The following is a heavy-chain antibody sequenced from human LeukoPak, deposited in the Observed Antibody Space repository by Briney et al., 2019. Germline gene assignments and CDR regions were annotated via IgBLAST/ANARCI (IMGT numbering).Heavy chain of an antibody. V-gene: IGHV3-7*01. Sequence: GGSLRLSCVSSGFTFSNYWMKWVRQAPGKWLEWVASINEDGSGKFSVGSVKDRITISRDNTRNSLDLQINSLTVEDTAIYYCARDDGDVWGTGTTVTVSS. CDR1: GFTFSNYW. J-gene: IGHJ6*04. CDR3: ARDDGDV. CDR2: INEDGSGK.